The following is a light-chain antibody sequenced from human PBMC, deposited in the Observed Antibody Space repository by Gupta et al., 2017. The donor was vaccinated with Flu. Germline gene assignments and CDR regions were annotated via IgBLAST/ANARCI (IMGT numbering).Light chain of an antibody. V-gene: IGKV3-15*01. CDR3: QQDNNWPLT. J-gene: IGKJ5*01. CDR1: QSIGRN. CDR2: AAS. Sequence: ETVMTQSPPTLSVSPGERAILPCRASQSIGRNLAWYQRKPGQAPRLLIYAASTRATGIAARFSGSGSGTDFALTISSLQSEDYAVYYCQQDNNWPLTFGQGTRLEIK.